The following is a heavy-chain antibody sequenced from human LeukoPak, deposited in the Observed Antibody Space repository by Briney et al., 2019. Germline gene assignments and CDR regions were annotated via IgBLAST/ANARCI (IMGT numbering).Heavy chain of an antibody. CDR3: ARGRREYNWFDP. J-gene: IGHJ5*02. CDR1: GDSMRSYY. Sequence: SETLSLTCTVSGDSMRSYYWSWIRQPADKGLEWIGLIYPSGSTEYNASLKSRVTLSIDTSKNEFSLKVTSVTAADTAVYYCARGRREYNWFDPWGHGTLVTVSS. D-gene: IGHD1-1*01. CDR2: IYPSGST. V-gene: IGHV4-4*07.